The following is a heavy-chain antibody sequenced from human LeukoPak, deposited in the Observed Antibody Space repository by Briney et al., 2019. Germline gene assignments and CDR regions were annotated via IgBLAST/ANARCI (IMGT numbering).Heavy chain of an antibody. CDR2: INPSGGST. Sequence: GASVKVSCKASGYTFTSYYMHWVRQAPGQGLEWMGIINPSGGSTSYAQKFQGRVTMTRDTSTSTVYMELSSLRSEDTAVYYCAVAYCGGDCYSRHDAFDIWGKGQWSPSLQ. J-gene: IGHJ3*02. V-gene: IGHV1-46*01. CDR3: AVAYCGGDCYSRHDAFDI. D-gene: IGHD2-21*02. CDR1: GYTFTSYY.